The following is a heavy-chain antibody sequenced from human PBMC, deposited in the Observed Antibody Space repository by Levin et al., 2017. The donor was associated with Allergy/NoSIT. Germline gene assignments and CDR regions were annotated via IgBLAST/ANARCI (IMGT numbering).Heavy chain of an antibody. J-gene: IGHJ4*02. CDR1: GFTFSSHA. Sequence: GESLKISCAASGFTFSSHAMSWVRQAPGKGLEWVSAISGSGGSTYYADSVKGRFTISRDNSKNTLYLQMNSLRAEDTAVYYCATIALVGTLFRWGQGTLVTVSS. CDR2: ISGSGGST. V-gene: IGHV3-23*01. D-gene: IGHD6-19*01. CDR3: ATIALVGTLFR.